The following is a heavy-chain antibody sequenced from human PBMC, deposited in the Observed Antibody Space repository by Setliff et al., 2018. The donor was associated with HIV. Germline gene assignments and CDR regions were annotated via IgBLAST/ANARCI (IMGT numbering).Heavy chain of an antibody. D-gene: IGHD3-22*01. CDR1: GYTFTSYY. CDR3: ARTPLHYYDSSGYYFFDY. Sequence: ASVKVSCKASGYTFTSYYLHWVRQAPGQGLEWMGMINPSGGSASYAQKFQGRVTMSRDTSTSTVYMELSSLRSEDTAVYYCARTPLHYYDSSGYYFFDYWGQGTLVTVSS. CDR2: INPSGGSA. J-gene: IGHJ4*02. V-gene: IGHV1-46*01.